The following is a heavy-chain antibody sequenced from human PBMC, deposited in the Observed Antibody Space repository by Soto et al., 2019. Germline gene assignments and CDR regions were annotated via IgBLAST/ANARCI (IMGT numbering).Heavy chain of an antibody. CDR2: ISTSGSVI. V-gene: IGHV3-11*01. J-gene: IGHJ4*01. Sequence: GGSLRLSCAASGFTFSYYYMSWLRQAPGKGLEWISYISTSGSVIYAASVKGRFTISRDNPRNSLYLQMNSLRAEDTAVYYCARPWTVGATIDFEFWGQGTLVTVSS. CDR1: GFTFSYYY. D-gene: IGHD1-26*01. CDR3: ARPWTVGATIDFEF.